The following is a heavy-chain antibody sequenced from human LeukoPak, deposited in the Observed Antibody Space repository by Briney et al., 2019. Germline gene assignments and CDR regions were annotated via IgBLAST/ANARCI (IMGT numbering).Heavy chain of an antibody. CDR3: ARAIVGATAD. CDR2: IYYSGST. V-gene: IGHV4-59*01. CDR1: GGSISSYY. Sequence: EPSETLSLTCTVSGGSISSYYWSWIRQPPGKGLEWIGYIYYSGSTNYNPSLKSRVTISVDTSKNQFSLKLSSVTAADTAVYYCARAIVGATADWGQGTLVTVSS. D-gene: IGHD1-26*01. J-gene: IGHJ4*02.